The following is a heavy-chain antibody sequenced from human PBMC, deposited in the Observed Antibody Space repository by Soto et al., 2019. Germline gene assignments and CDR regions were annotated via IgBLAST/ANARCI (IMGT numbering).Heavy chain of an antibody. CDR3: GKVLVGATGHTDSDS. J-gene: IGHJ4*02. V-gene: IGHV4-39*01. Sequence: QVQLQESGPGLVKPSETLSLTCTVSGVSIYRSGYYWGWIRQPPGRGLEWIGNIDYNGVTYSNPSLKSRVTISRDTSKNQFSLKLTSVTAADTALYYCGKVLVGATGHTDSDSWGPGTLVAVSS. CDR1: GVSIYRSGYY. CDR2: IDYNGVT. D-gene: IGHD2-15*01.